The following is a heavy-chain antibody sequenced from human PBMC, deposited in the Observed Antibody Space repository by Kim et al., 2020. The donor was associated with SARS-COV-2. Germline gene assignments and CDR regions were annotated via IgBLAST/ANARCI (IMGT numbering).Heavy chain of an antibody. D-gene: IGHD2-15*01. CDR3: ARKRADKTCFIDP. J-gene: IGHJ5*02. CDR1: GHDLDDYY. CDR2: IHYRGII. V-gene: IGHV4-59*13. Sequence: SETLSLTCALSGHDLDDYYWCWVRHAPGGGLECIGYIHYRGIINVHPPLKSRTTISVDSRKSQISLRLQSVTAADTSVYFCARKRADKTCFIDPWVQG.